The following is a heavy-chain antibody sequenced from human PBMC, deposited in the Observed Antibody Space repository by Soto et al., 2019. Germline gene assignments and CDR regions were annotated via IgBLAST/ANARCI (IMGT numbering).Heavy chain of an antibody. CDR1: GFTVSSNY. CDR2: IYSGGST. V-gene: IGHV3-53*01. CDR3: ASSMTAHNYYYYGMDV. Sequence: GGSLRLSCAASGFTVSSNYMSWVRQAPGKGLEWVSVIYSGGSTYYADSVKGRFTISRDNSKNKLYLQMNSLRAEDTAVYYCASSMTAHNYYYYGMDVWGQGTTVTVSS. J-gene: IGHJ6*02.